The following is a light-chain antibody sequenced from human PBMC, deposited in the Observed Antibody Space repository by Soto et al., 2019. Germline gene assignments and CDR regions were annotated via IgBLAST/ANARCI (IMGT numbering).Light chain of an antibody. J-gene: IGLJ1*01. CDR1: SSDVGSYDL. CDR2: EVT. Sequence: QSVPTQPASVSGSPGQSITISCTGTSSDVGSYDLVSWYQQHPGKAPRLIIYEVTKRPSGVSNRFSGSKSGSTASLTFSGLQAEDEADYFCCSYAGVSTFVFGTGTKVTVL. CDR3: CSYAGVSTFV. V-gene: IGLV2-23*02.